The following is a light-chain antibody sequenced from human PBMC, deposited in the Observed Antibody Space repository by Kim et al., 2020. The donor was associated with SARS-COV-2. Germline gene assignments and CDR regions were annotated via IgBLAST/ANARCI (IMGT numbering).Light chain of an antibody. V-gene: IGKV3-15*01. J-gene: IGKJ1*01. Sequence: VSTGESATLSCRASQSVSRNLAWYQQKPGQAPRLLIYGASTRATGIPARFSGSGSGTEFTLTISSLQSEDFAIYYCQQCKAWPWTFGQGTKVDIK. CDR1: QSVSRN. CDR2: GAS. CDR3: QQCKAWPWT.